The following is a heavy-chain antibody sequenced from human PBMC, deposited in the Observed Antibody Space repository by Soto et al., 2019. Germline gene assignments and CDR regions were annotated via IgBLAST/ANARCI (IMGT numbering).Heavy chain of an antibody. CDR3: ARDVGGTSSYLGY. J-gene: IGHJ4*02. D-gene: IGHD6-6*01. CDR1: GYTFTGYY. Sequence: QVQLVQSGAEVKQPGASVKVSCTASGYTFTGYYIHWVRQAPGQGLEWMGWLNLDSGGATYEQKFQGRVTMTRDTSIRTATVELNRLRSDDTATYYCARDVGGTSSYLGYWGQGTLVTVSS. V-gene: IGHV1-2*02. CDR2: LNLDSGGA.